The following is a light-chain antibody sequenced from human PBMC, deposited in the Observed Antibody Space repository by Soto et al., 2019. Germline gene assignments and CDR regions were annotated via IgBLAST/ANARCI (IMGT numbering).Light chain of an antibody. CDR1: QSVSSNY. CDR2: GAS. CDR3: QPYGNSLWT. V-gene: IGKV3-20*01. Sequence: EIVLTQSPGTLSLSPGERATLSCRASQSVSSNYLAWYQQKPGQAPRLLIDGASSRATDIPDRFSGSGSGADFTLTISRLEPADFAVYYCQPYGNSLWTFGQGTKVEIK. J-gene: IGKJ1*01.